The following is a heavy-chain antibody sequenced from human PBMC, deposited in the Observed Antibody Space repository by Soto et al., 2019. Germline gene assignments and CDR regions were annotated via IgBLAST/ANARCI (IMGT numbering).Heavy chain of an antibody. CDR1: GGSLSSYY. V-gene: IGHV4-59*08. J-gene: IGHJ5*02. CDR2: IYYGGTT. D-gene: IGHD3-22*01. Sequence: SETLSLTCTVSGGSLSSYYWSWIRQPPGKGLEWVGYIYYGGTTSYNPSLQSRVTISLETSKSQFSLRLTSVTAADTAVYYCARLGAYYQSLDPWGQGTLVTVSS. CDR3: ARLGAYYQSLDP.